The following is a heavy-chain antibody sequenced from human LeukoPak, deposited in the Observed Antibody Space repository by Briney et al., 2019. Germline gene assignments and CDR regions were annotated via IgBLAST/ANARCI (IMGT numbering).Heavy chain of an antibody. V-gene: IGHV3-30*04. CDR2: VSKDGNTK. D-gene: IGHD5-24*01. Sequence: AGTSLRLSCVASGFTFSTYAIHWVRQAPGKGLEWVAVVSKDGNTKYYADSVKGRFTISRDNSKNTLYLQMNSLRAEDTAVYYCARDRGRAFDYWGQGTLVTVSS. CDR3: ARDRGRAFDY. CDR1: GFTFSTYA. J-gene: IGHJ4*02.